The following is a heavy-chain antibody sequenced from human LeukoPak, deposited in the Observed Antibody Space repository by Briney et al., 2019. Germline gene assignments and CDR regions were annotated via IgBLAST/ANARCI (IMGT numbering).Heavy chain of an antibody. J-gene: IGHJ3*02. Sequence: PSETLSLTCTVSGGSISSHYWSWIRQSPERGLEWIGFIYYSGTTRYNPSLRGRVTMSVDTSKNRFSLKLTSVTAADTAVYYCARLLNNDNSGDPDTFDTWGQGTMVTVSS. CDR2: IYYSGTT. CDR1: GGSISSHY. CDR3: ARLLNNDNSGDPDTFDT. V-gene: IGHV4-59*11. D-gene: IGHD3-22*01.